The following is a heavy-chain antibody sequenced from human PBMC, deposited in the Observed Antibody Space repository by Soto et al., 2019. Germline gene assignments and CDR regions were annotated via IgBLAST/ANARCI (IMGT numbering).Heavy chain of an antibody. Sequence: SETLSLTCTVSGGSISSGGYYWSWIRQHPGKGLEWIGYIYYSGSTYYNPSLKSRVTISVDTSKNQFSLKLSSVTAADTAVYYWARDSGCRGGSCYGFGMDVWGQGTTVTVSS. J-gene: IGHJ6*02. CDR2: IYYSGST. V-gene: IGHV4-31*03. D-gene: IGHD2-15*01. CDR1: GGSISSGGYY. CDR3: ARDSGCRGGSCYGFGMDV.